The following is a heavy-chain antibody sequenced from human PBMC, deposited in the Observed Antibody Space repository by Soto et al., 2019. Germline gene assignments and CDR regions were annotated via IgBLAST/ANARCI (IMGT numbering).Heavy chain of an antibody. D-gene: IGHD3-22*01. Sequence: ASETLSLTCTVSGASINSNIYYWGWIRQPPGKGLEWIGSIHHSGRTYNSTSIKSRVTISADTSKNQFSLKLSSVTATDTAMYYCASEYSYDSNAYYSAYFDYWGQGALVTVSS. V-gene: IGHV4-39*01. CDR3: ASEYSYDSNAYYSAYFDY. CDR2: IHHSGRT. J-gene: IGHJ4*02. CDR1: GASINSNIYY.